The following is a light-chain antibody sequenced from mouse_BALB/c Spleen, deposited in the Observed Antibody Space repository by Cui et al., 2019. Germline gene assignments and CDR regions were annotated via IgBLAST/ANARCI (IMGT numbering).Light chain of an antibody. V-gene: IGKV12-98*01. J-gene: IGKJ5*01. Sequence: DILMTPSPASESASLGESVTITCLASQTIGTWLAWYQQKPGKSPQLLIYAATSLADGVPSRFSGSGSGTKFSFKISSLQAEDVVSYYCQQLYSTPLTFGAGTKLELK. CDR2: AAT. CDR1: QTIGTW. CDR3: QQLYSTPLT.